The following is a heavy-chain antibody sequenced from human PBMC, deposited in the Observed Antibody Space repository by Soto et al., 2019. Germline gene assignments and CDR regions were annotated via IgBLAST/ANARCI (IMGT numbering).Heavy chain of an antibody. CDR2: ISTYNDNM. CDR3: GNVGGYSTSYYCFDL. CDR1: GSTFTSNG. J-gene: IGHJ5*02. V-gene: IGHV1-18*01. D-gene: IGHD5-18*01. Sequence: ASVKVSCKASGSTFTSNGIGWVRQAPGQGLEWMGWISTYNDNMDYAPKLEDRLTMTTDRSTKTAYMELRNLESDDTALYYCGNVGGYSTSYYCFDLWGQGTPVTVSS.